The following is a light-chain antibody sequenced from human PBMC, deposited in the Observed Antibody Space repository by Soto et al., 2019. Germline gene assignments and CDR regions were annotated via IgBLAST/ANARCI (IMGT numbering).Light chain of an antibody. CDR2: GAS. Sequence: EILMTQSPVTLSVSRGERATLXXRASQSVTNSYLAWYQQKPGQAPRLXIFGASTRAAGIPARFSGSGSGTEFTLTISSLQSEDFAVYYCQQYSNWPLTFGGGTKVDIK. CDR3: QQYSNWPLT. V-gene: IGKV3-15*01. CDR1: QSVTNSY. J-gene: IGKJ4*01.